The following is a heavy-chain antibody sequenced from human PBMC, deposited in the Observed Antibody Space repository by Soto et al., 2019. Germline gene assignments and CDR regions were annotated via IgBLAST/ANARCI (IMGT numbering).Heavy chain of an antibody. J-gene: IGHJ4*02. CDR1: GFTFSRYW. D-gene: IGHD2-2*01. CDR3: ATRKYCPSTTCFDY. CDR2: INSDGSST. Sequence: GGSLRLSCTGSGFTFSRYWMHWVRQAPGKGLVWVSRINSDGSSTNYADSVKGRFTISRDTSKNTLYLQMSSLRAEDTAIYYCATRKYCPSTTCFDYWGQGTQVTVSS. V-gene: IGHV3-74*01.